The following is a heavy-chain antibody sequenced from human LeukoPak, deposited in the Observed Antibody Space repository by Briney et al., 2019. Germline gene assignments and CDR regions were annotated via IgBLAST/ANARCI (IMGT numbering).Heavy chain of an antibody. Sequence: SETLSLTCAVYGGSFSGYYWSWIRQPPGKGLEWIGEINHSGSTNYNPSLKSRVTISVDASRNQFSLKLSSVTAADTAVYYCARAVEPYYFDYWGQGTLVTVSS. V-gene: IGHV4-34*01. CDR3: ARAVEPYYFDY. D-gene: IGHD1-14*01. CDR1: GGSFSGYY. J-gene: IGHJ4*02. CDR2: INHSGST.